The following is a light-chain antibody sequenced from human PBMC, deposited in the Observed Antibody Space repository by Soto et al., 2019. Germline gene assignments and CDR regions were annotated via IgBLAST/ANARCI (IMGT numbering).Light chain of an antibody. CDR1: QSLLHSNGYNY. V-gene: IGKV2-30*02. CDR2: KVS. Sequence: ILMTQSPLSLPVTPGEPASISCRSSQSLLHSNGYNYLDWYLQKPGQSPRRLIYKVSNWDSGVPDRFSGSGSGTDFTLKISRVEAEDVGVYYCMQGTHWPITFGQGTRLEIK. J-gene: IGKJ5*01. CDR3: MQGTHWPIT.